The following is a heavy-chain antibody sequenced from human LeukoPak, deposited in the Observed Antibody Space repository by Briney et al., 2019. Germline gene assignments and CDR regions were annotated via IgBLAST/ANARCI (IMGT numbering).Heavy chain of an antibody. D-gene: IGHD4-23*01. J-gene: IGHJ6*02. V-gene: IGHV4-39*01. CDR3: ARLTVEGYYYYGMDV. CDR2: IYYSGST. CDR1: GGSISSSSYY. Sequence: SETLSLTCTVSGGSISSSSYYWGWIRQPPGKGLEWIGSIYYSGSTYYNPSLKSRVTISVDTSKNQFSLKVSSVTDADTAVYCCARLTVEGYYYYGMDVWGQGTTVTVSS.